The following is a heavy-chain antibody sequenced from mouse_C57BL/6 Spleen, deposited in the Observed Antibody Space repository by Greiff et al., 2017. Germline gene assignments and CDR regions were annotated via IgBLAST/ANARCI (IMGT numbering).Heavy chain of an antibody. Sequence: EVHLVESGGGLVKPGGSLKLSCAASGFTFSDYGMHWVRQAPEKGLEWVAYISSGSSSIYYADTVKGRITISRDNAKNTLFLQMTSLRSEDTAMYYCARRAFHYYAMDYWGQGTSVTVSS. CDR2: ISSGSSSI. D-gene: IGHD3-1*01. V-gene: IGHV5-17*01. J-gene: IGHJ4*01. CDR3: ARRAFHYYAMDY. CDR1: GFTFSDYG.